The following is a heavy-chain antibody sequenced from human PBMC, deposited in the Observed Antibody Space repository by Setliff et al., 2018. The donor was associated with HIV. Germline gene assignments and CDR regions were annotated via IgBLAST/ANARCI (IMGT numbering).Heavy chain of an antibody. D-gene: IGHD1-26*01. CDR3: ARLSLASSGSYYPFYYYYYGMDV. CDR1: GGSISNHF. Sequence: SETLSLTCTVSGGSISNHFWTWIRQSPGKGLEWIGYIYYSGSTNYNPSLKSRVTISVDTSKNQFSLKLSSVTAADTAVYYCARLSLASSGSYYPFYYYYYGMDVWGQGTTVTVSS. V-gene: IGHV4-59*08. J-gene: IGHJ6*02. CDR2: IYYSGST.